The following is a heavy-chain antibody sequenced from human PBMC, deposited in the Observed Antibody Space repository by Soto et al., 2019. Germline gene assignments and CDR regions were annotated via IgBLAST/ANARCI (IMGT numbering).Heavy chain of an antibody. J-gene: IGHJ4*02. CDR2: ISKDGSVQ. Sequence: QVQLVESGGRVVQPGRCLRLSCAASGFIFNRYAIHWVRQTPGKGLEWVAVISKDGSVQYYADSVRGRFIISRDKSKDTVYLEMNSLRAEDTAVFYCARSRSGAVPDSFGYWGQGTLVTVSS. V-gene: IGHV3-30-3*01. D-gene: IGHD3-3*01. CDR1: GFIFNRYA. CDR3: ARSRSGAVPDSFGY.